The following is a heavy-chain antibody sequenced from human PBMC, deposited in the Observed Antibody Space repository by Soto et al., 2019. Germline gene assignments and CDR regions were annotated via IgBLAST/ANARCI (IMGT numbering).Heavy chain of an antibody. D-gene: IGHD2-2*01. CDR2: ISGSGGST. J-gene: IGHJ4*02. CDR1: GFTFSSCA. V-gene: IGHV3-23*01. Sequence: EVQLLESGGGLVQPGGSLRLSCAASGFTFSSCAMSWVRQAPGKGLEWVAAISGSGGSTFYADPVKGRFSISRDNSKTTMYLQMNSLGAEDTPVYYCAKGRGYCSSTSCYVASDYWGQGTLVTVSS. CDR3: AKGRGYCSSTSCYVASDY.